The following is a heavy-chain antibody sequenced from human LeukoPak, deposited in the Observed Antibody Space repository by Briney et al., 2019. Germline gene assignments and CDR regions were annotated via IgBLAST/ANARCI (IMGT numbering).Heavy chain of an antibody. J-gene: IGHJ4*02. D-gene: IGHD3-16*01. Sequence: PGGSLRLSCAASGYTFSSYSMNWVRQAPGKGLEWVSYISGGSITKYYADSVKGRFTISRDNAKNSLYLQVHSLRAEDTAVYYCARVVSGFGSKFPLDYWGQGTLVTVSS. V-gene: IGHV3-48*01. CDR3: ARVVSGFGSKFPLDY. CDR1: GYTFSSYS. CDR2: ISGGSITK.